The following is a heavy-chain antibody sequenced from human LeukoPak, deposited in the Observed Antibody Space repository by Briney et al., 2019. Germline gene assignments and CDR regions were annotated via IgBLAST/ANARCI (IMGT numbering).Heavy chain of an antibody. CDR1: GFTFSSYA. J-gene: IGHJ4*02. CDR2: ISYDGSNK. V-gene: IGHV3-30-3*01. CDR3: ARDFKRRAAGTSPLFDY. Sequence: GGSLRLSCAASGFTFSSYAMHWVRQAPGKGQEWVAVISYDGSNKYYADSVKGRFTISRDNSKNTLYLQMNSLRAEDTAVYYCARDFKRRAAGTSPLFDYWGQGTLVTVSS. D-gene: IGHD6-13*01.